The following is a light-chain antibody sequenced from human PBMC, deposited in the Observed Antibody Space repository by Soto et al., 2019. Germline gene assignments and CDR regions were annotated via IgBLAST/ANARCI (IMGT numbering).Light chain of an antibody. CDR2: GTS. CDR1: QSLSSNY. CDR3: QQYDTSPVT. V-gene: IGKV3-20*01. Sequence: EIVLTQSPGTLSLSAGERATLSCRASQSLSSNYLAWYQQKPGQAPRLLIYGTSFRATGIPDRFSGSGSGTDFTLTISRLEPEDSAVYYCQQYDTSPVTFGGGTKVDIK. J-gene: IGKJ4*01.